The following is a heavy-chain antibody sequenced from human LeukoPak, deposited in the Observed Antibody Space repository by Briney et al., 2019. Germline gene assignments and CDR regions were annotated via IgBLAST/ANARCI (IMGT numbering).Heavy chain of an antibody. V-gene: IGHV4-38-2*02. CDR1: GYSISSGYY. Sequence: SETLSLTCTVSGYSISSGYYWGWIRQPPGKGLEWIGSIYHSGSTYYNPSLKSRVTISVDTSKNQFSLKLSSVTAADTAVYYCAREDAQEGTNAFDIWGQGTMVTVSS. CDR3: AREDAQEGTNAFDI. J-gene: IGHJ3*02. CDR2: IYHSGST. D-gene: IGHD2-2*01.